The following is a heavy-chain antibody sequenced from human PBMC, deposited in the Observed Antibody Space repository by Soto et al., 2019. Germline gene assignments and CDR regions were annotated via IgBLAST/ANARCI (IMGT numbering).Heavy chain of an antibody. V-gene: IGHV1-18*01. CDR2: ISAYNGNT. D-gene: IGHD2-2*01. J-gene: IGHJ5*02. CDR1: GYTFTSYG. Sequence: RASVKVSCKASGYTFTSYGISWVRQAPGQGLEWMGWISAYNGNTNYAQKLQGRVAMTTDTSTSTAYMELRSLRSDDTAVYYCARDRPLRYHLQSTYNWFDPWGQGTLVTVSS. CDR3: ARDRPLRYHLQSTYNWFDP.